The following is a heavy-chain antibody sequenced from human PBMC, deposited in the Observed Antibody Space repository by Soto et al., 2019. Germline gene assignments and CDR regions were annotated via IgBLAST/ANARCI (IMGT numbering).Heavy chain of an antibody. CDR3: ARAQNRFYGMDV. V-gene: IGHV1-18*01. CDR2: IFPYNGNT. CDR1: GYSFTSYG. J-gene: IGHJ6*02. Sequence: QVQLVQSGAEVKKAGASLKVSCKASGYSFTSYGISWVRQAPGQGLEWVGWIFPYNGNTNYAKKLQDRVTMTTDTSTNTAYMELRSLRSDDTAVYYCARAQNRFYGMDVWGQGTTITVSS.